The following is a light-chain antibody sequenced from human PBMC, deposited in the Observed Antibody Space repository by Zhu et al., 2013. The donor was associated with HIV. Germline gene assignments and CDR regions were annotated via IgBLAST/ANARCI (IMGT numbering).Light chain of an antibody. CDR1: NIGSNS. V-gene: IGLV3-21*01. Sequence: SYELSQPPSVSVAPGKTARITCGGNNIGSNSVHWYQQKPGQAPVLVIYQDSTRPSGIPERFSGSNSGNTATLTISGTQAMDEADYYCQAWDSSTYVFGTGTKVTVL. CDR2: QDS. CDR3: QAWDSSTYV. J-gene: IGLJ1*01.